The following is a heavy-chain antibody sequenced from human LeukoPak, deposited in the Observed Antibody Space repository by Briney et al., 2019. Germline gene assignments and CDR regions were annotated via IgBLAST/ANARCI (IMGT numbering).Heavy chain of an antibody. J-gene: IGHJ4*02. CDR2: ISGSGGST. CDR3: ATLYGSGIPTVYYFDY. V-gene: IGHV3-23*01. D-gene: IGHD3-10*01. CDR1: GFTFSSYA. Sequence: GGSLRLSCAASGFTFSSYAMSWVRQAPGKGLEWVSAISGSGGSTYYADSVKGRFTISRDNSKNTLYLQMNSLRAEDTAVYYCATLYGSGIPTVYYFDYWGQGTLVTVSS.